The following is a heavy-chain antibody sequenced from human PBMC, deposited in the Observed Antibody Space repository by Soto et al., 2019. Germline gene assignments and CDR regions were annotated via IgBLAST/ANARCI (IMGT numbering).Heavy chain of an antibody. Sequence: QVQLVQSGAEVKKPGASVKVSCKASGYTFTSYGISWVRQAPGQGLERMGWISAYNGNTNYAQKLQGRVTMTTDTSTSTAYMELRSLRSDDTAVYYCARDPLYYYGSGSRYYYCMDVWGQGTTVTVSS. J-gene: IGHJ6*02. CDR3: ARDPLYYYGSGSRYYYCMDV. V-gene: IGHV1-18*01. D-gene: IGHD3-10*01. CDR1: GYTFTSYG. CDR2: ISAYNGNT.